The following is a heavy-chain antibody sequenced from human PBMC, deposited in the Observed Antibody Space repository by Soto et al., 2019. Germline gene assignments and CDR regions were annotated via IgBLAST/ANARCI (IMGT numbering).Heavy chain of an antibody. CDR3: ARGGWQLDY. CDR1: GGSIAPYY. J-gene: IGHJ4*02. D-gene: IGHD2-15*01. Sequence: LETLSLPCTVSGGSIAPYYWSWIRQPPGKGLEWIGYVYYGGSTDYNPSLKSRVTISVDMSKNQFSLKVNSVTTADTAVYYCARGGWQLDYWGQGTLVTGS. CDR2: VYYGGST. V-gene: IGHV4-59*01.